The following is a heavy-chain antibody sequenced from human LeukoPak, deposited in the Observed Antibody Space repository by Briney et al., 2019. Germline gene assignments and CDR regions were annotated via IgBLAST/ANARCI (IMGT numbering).Heavy chain of an antibody. D-gene: IGHD3-22*01. Sequence: SETLSLTCTVSGGSISSYYWSWIRQPPGKGLEWIGYIYYSGSTNYNPSLKSRVTISVDTSKNQFSLKLSSVTAADTAVYYCAREYYYDSSGPQGHDAFDIWGQGTMVTVSS. J-gene: IGHJ3*02. CDR1: GGSISSYY. V-gene: IGHV4-59*12. CDR2: IYYSGST. CDR3: AREYYYDSSGPQGHDAFDI.